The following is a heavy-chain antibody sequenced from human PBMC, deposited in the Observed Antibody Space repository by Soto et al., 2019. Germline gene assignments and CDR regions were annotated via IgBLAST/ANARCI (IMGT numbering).Heavy chain of an antibody. Sequence: SVKVSCKASGGTFSSYAISWVRQAPGQGLEWMGGIIPIFGTANYAQKFQGRVTITADESTSTAYMELSSLRSEDTAVYYCVRNALGWFVPWGQGTLVTVSS. CDR1: GGTFSSYA. J-gene: IGHJ5*02. D-gene: IGHD7-27*01. CDR3: VRNALGWFVP. V-gene: IGHV1-69*13. CDR2: IIPIFGTA.